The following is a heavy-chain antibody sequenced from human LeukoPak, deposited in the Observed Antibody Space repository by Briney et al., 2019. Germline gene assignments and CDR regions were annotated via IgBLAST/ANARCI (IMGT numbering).Heavy chain of an antibody. D-gene: IGHD3-16*01. V-gene: IGHV3-7*01. Sequence: GGSLRLSCAASGFTFSSYAMSWVRQAPGKGLEWVANIKQDGSERYYVDSVKGRFAISRDNAKNSLYLQMDSLRAEDTAVYYCARVLGAYSNVYGPDFDYWGQGTLVTVSS. CDR1: GFTFSSYA. CDR2: IKQDGSER. J-gene: IGHJ4*02. CDR3: ARVLGAYSNVYGPDFDY.